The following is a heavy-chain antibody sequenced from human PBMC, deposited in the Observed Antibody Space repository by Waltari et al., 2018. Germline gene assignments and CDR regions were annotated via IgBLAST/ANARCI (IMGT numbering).Heavy chain of an antibody. D-gene: IGHD6-6*01. V-gene: IGHV4-59*01. CDR1: GGSISSYY. Sequence: QVQLQESGPGLVKPSETLSLTCTVSGGSISSYYWRWIRQPPGKGLEWIGYIYYSGSTNYNPSLKSRVTISVDTSKNQFSLKLSSVTAADTAVYYCARDLEGSSSGVYGMDVWGQGTTVTVSS. J-gene: IGHJ6*02. CDR2: IYYSGST. CDR3: ARDLEGSSSGVYGMDV.